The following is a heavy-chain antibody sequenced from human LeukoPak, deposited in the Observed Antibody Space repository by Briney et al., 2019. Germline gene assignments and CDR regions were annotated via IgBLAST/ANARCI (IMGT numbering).Heavy chain of an antibody. CDR2: VHSTGYT. Sequence: SETLSLTCVVSGGSISNDYWNWIRQPAGRDLEWIGRVHSTGYTDYNPSLTSRVTMSVDTSKNQFSLNLKSVTAADTAVYYCARESASVFSMIRGVGWFDHWGQGTLVTVSS. CDR3: ARESASVFSMIRGVGWFDH. J-gene: IGHJ5*02. D-gene: IGHD3-10*01. V-gene: IGHV4-4*07. CDR1: GGSISNDY.